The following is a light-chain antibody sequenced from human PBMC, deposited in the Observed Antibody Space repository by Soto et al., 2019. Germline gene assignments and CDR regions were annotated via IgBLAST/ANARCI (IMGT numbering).Light chain of an antibody. CDR2: DVS. V-gene: IGLV2-11*01. Sequence: QSVLTQPRSVSGSPGQSITISCSGTIRDIGSYNFISWYQQHPGAAPKIIIYDVSKRPSGVPDRFSGSTSGNTASLTISGLQAEDDAFYYCCSYAGSNTLAFGGGTKLTVL. J-gene: IGLJ2*01. CDR3: CSYAGSNTLA. CDR1: IRDIGSYNF.